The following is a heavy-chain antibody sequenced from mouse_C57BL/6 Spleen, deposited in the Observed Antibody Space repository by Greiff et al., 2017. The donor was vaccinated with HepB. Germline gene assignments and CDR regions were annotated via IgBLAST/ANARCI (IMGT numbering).Heavy chain of an antibody. D-gene: IGHD1-1*01. J-gene: IGHJ3*01. CDR2: IDPENGDT. CDR1: GFNIKDDY. CDR3: TASSAPLAY. Sequence: VQLQQSGAELVRPGASVKLSCTASGFNIKDDYMHWVKQRPEQGLEWIGWIDPENGDTEYASKFQGKATITADTSSNTAYLQLSSLTSEDTAVYYCTASSAPLAYWGQGTLVTVSA. V-gene: IGHV14-4*01.